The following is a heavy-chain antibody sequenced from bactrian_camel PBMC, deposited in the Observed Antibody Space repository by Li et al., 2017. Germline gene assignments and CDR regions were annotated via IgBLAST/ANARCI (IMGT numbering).Heavy chain of an antibody. V-gene: IGHV3S1*01. CDR1: GIVFDDYG. D-gene: IGHD3*01. Sequence: ESGGGLVQPGGSLRLSCSASGIVFDDYGMGWIRQAPGKGLEWVSAIYTGDGTTNSADSVKGRFTVSRDNAKNTLYLQSNSLKTEDTAMYYCAILAPTGQADENNYWGQGTQVTVS. CDR3: AILAPTGQADENNY. J-gene: IGHJ4*01. CDR2: IYTGDGTT.